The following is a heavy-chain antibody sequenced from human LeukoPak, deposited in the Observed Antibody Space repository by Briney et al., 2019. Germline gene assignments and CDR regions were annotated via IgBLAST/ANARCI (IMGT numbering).Heavy chain of an antibody. CDR2: ISYDGSNK. J-gene: IGHJ3*02. V-gene: IGHV3-30*04. D-gene: IGHD3-9*01. CDR3: AREYFDWLLSLGAFDI. Sequence: GGSLRLSCAASGFTFSSYAMHWVRQAPGKGLEWVAVISYDGSNKYYADSVKGRFTISRDNSKNTLHLQMNSLRAEDTAVYYCAREYFDWLLSLGAFDIWGQGTMVTVSS. CDR1: GFTFSSYA.